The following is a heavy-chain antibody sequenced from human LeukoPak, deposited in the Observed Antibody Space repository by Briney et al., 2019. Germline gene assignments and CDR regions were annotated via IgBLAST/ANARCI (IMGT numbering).Heavy chain of an antibody. CDR2: IYYSGST. CDR1: GFTFSSYG. CDR3: ARAVNDYGDYFFDY. Sequence: GSLRLSCAASGFTFSSYGMHWVRQAPGKGLEWIGSIYYSGSTYYNPSLKSRVTISVDTSKNQFSLKLSSVTAADTAVYYCARAVNDYGDYFFDYWGQGTLVTVSS. V-gene: IGHV4-39*07. J-gene: IGHJ4*02. D-gene: IGHD4-17*01.